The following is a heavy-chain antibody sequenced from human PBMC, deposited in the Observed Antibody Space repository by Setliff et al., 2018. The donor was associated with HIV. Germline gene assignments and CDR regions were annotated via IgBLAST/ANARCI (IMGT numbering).Heavy chain of an antibody. CDR2: FDPEDGET. CDR3: ARDGFRPGYSSGWSDY. D-gene: IGHD6-19*01. CDR1: GYTLSEVS. J-gene: IGHJ4*02. V-gene: IGHV1-24*01. Sequence: ASVKVSCKVSGYTLSEVSMHWVRQAPGKGLEWMGGFDPEDGETIYAQKFQGRVTMTEDTSTDTAYMELSSLRSEDTAVYYCARDGFRPGYSSGWSDYWGQGTLVTVSS.